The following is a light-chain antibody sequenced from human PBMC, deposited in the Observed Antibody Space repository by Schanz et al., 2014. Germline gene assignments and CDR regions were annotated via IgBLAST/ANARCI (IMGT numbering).Light chain of an antibody. J-gene: IGLJ3*02. V-gene: IGLV2-14*01. CDR1: SSDVGGYNY. Sequence: QSALTQPASVSGSPGQSITISCTGTSSDVGGYNYVSWYQQHPGKAPKLMIYEVSKRPSGVPDRFSGSKSGNTASLTVSGLQAEDEADYYCSSYTSSSTLRVFGGGTKVTVL. CDR3: SSYTSSSTLRV. CDR2: EVS.